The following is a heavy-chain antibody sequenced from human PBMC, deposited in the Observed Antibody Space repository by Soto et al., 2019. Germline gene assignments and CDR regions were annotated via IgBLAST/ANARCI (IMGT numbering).Heavy chain of an antibody. CDR2: INSDGSNT. CDR1: GFTFSSFW. V-gene: IGHV3-74*01. CDR3: ARDSSIVVVPAALGVSYYYYGMDV. Sequence: PGGSLRLSCAASGFTFSSFWMHWVRQAPGEGLVWVSRINSDGSNTNYADSVKGRCTISRDNSKNTLYLQMNSLRAEDTALYYCARDSSIVVVPAALGVSYYYYGMDVWGQGTTVTVSS. D-gene: IGHD2-2*01. J-gene: IGHJ6*02.